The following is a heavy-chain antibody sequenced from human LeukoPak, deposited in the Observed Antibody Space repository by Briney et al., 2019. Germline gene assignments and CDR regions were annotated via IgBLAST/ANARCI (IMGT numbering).Heavy chain of an antibody. Sequence: ASETLSLTCTVSAYSISSGYYWGWIRQPPGKGLECIGTIYHSGSTYYNPSLKSRVTISVDTSKNQFSLKVSSVTAADTAVYYCARQRWLVHNWFDPWGQGTLVTVSS. CDR1: AYSISSGYY. D-gene: IGHD6-19*01. V-gene: IGHV4-38-2*02. CDR2: IYHSGST. J-gene: IGHJ5*02. CDR3: ARQRWLVHNWFDP.